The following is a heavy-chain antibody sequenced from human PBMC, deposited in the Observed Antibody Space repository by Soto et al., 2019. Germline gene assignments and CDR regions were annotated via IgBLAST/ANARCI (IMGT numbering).Heavy chain of an antibody. CDR3: ARASYYGDYDY. V-gene: IGHV4-34*01. J-gene: IGHJ4*02. Sequence: SETLSLTCAAYGGSFSGYYWIWIRQPPGKGLEWIGEINHSGSTNYNPSLKSRVTISVDTSKNQFSLKLSSVTAADTAVYYCARASYYGDYDYWGQGTLVTVSS. CDR1: GGSFSGYY. CDR2: INHSGST. D-gene: IGHD4-17*01.